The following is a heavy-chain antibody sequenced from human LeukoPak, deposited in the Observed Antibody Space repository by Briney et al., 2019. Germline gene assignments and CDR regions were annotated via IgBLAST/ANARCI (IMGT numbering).Heavy chain of an antibody. D-gene: IGHD3-9*01. J-gene: IGHJ4*02. CDR1: GFIFSNYA. V-gene: IGHV3-23*01. CDR2: ISGRSDNT. Sequence: GASLRLSCAASGFIFSNYAMYWVRQAPGKWLEWVSAISGRSDNTYYAYSVKGRSTLSRDSSKNTLYLQMNSLRADDTAVYYCAKWGDYDVLTGYYVSDFWGQGTLVTVSS. CDR3: AKWGDYDVLTGYYVSDF.